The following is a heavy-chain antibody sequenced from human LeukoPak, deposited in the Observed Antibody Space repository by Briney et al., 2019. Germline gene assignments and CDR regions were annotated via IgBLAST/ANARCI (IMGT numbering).Heavy chain of an antibody. J-gene: IGHJ3*02. Sequence: ASVKVSCKVSGYTLTELSMHWVRQAPGKGLEWMGSFDPEDGETIYAQKFQGRVIMTEDTSTDTAYMELSSLRSEDTAVYYCAADRDQLDTAMVIFWIWGQGTMVTVSS. CDR3: AADRDQLDTAMVIFWI. V-gene: IGHV1-24*01. CDR1: GYTLTELS. D-gene: IGHD5-18*01. CDR2: FDPEDGET.